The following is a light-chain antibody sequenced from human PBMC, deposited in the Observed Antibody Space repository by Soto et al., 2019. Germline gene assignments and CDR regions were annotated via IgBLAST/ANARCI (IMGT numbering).Light chain of an antibody. CDR2: DTF. J-gene: IGKJ2*01. Sequence: ELVLTQSPATLSLSPGERATLSCRASQSVSSHLAWYQQKPGQAPRLLMYDTFNRATGIPARFNGSGSGTDFTLTISSLEPPDFAVYYCQQRSNWPPGYTFGQGTKLEIK. CDR1: QSVSSH. V-gene: IGKV3-11*01. CDR3: QQRSNWPPGYT.